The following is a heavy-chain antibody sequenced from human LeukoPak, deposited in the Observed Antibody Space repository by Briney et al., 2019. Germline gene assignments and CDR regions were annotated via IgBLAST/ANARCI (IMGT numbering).Heavy chain of an antibody. CDR1: RYSISSGSYD. CDR3: ARSAFGEFLDY. Sequence: SETLSPTCTVSRYSISSGSYDWSWIRQPAGKGLEWIWRTYTSGSTNYNPSLKTRVTISVDTSKTQFSLKPSSVTAAAPAVYYCARSAFGEFLDYWGQGTLVSVSS. V-gene: IGHV4-61*02. CDR2: TYTSGST. D-gene: IGHD3-10*01. J-gene: IGHJ4*02.